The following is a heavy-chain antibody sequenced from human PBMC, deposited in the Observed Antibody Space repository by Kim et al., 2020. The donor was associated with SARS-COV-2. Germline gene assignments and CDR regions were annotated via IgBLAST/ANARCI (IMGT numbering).Heavy chain of an antibody. D-gene: IGHD6-13*01. CDR1: GFTFSSYD. CDR3: ARALYSSSWYDPLAHYYYYYGMDV. V-gene: IGHV3-13*01. J-gene: IGHJ6*02. Sequence: GGSLRLSCAVSGFTFSSYDMHWVRQATGKGLEWVSAIGTAGDTYYPGSVKGRFTISRENAKNSLYLQMNSLRAGDTAVYYFARALYSSSWYDPLAHYYYYYGMDVWGQGTTVTVSS. CDR2: IGTAGDT.